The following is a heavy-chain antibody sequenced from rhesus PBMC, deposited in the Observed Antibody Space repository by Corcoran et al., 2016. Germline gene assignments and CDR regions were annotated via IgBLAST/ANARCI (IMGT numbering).Heavy chain of an antibody. V-gene: IGHV4S12*01. CDR1: GGSIGRGYYF. Sequence: VPLRESVPGVVKPSETVCLSCAVAGGSIGRGYYFCSWIRQPHGRGPAWVGGVYNNGEITKYHPALKMRVTISTDQSKNQFSLKVSYVTATDTAVYYCARERECSGGVCYGLDSWGQGVVVTVSS. D-gene: IGHD2-39*02. J-gene: IGHJ6*01. CDR3: ARERECSGGVCYGLDS. CDR2: VYNNGEIT.